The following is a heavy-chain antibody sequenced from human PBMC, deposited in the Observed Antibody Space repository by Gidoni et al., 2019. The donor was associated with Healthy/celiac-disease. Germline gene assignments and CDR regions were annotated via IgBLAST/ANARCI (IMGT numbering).Heavy chain of an antibody. CDR3: ARVGRDTAMVTPYYYYGMDV. V-gene: IGHV4-38-2*02. D-gene: IGHD5-18*01. CDR2: IYHSGST. Sequence: QVQLQESGPGLVKPSETLSLTCTVSGYSISSGYYWGWIRQPPGKGLEWIGSIYHSGSTYYNPSLKSRVTISVDTSKNQFSLKLSSVTAADTAVYYCARVGRDTAMVTPYYYYGMDVWGQGTTVTVSS. J-gene: IGHJ6*02. CDR1: GYSISSGYY.